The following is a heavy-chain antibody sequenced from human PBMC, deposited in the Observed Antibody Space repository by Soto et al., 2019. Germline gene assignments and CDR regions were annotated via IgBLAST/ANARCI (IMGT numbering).Heavy chain of an antibody. Sequence: QVQLVESGGGVVQPGRSLRLSCAASGFTFSSYAMHWVRQAPGKGLEWVAVISYDGSNKYYADSVKGRFTISRDNSKNTLYLPMNSLRAEDTAVYYCAREGYCSGGSCYGSYDYGMDVWGQGTTVTVSS. CDR2: ISYDGSNK. V-gene: IGHV3-30-3*01. D-gene: IGHD2-15*01. J-gene: IGHJ6*02. CDR3: AREGYCSGGSCYGSYDYGMDV. CDR1: GFTFSSYA.